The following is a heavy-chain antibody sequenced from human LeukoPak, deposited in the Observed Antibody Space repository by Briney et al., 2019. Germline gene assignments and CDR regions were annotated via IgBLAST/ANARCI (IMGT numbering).Heavy chain of an antibody. CDR3: ARGGYGGNSKNYYYYGMDV. V-gene: IGHV3-30*02. CDR2: IRYDGSNK. CDR1: GFTFSSYG. D-gene: IGHD4-23*01. J-gene: IGHJ6*02. Sequence: GGSLRLSCAASGFTFSSYGMHWVRQAPGKGLEWVAFIRYDGSNKYYADSVKGRFTISRDNSKNTLYLQMNSLRAEDTAVYYCARGGYGGNSKNYYYYGMDVWGQGTTVTVSS.